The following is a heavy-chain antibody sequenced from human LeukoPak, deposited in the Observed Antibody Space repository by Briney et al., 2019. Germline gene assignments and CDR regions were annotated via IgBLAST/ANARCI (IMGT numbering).Heavy chain of an antibody. J-gene: IGHJ4*02. Sequence: GGSLRLSCAASGFTFSSHAMRWVRQAPGKGLEWVSGISGRGDSTVYADSVKGRFTITRDNTRNSLFLQMYSLRAEDTAVYFCAREDGYCSGGNCYSYFDSWGQGTLVTVSS. CDR1: GFTFSSHA. V-gene: IGHV3-23*01. CDR3: AREDGYCSGGNCYSYFDS. D-gene: IGHD2-15*01. CDR2: ISGRGDST.